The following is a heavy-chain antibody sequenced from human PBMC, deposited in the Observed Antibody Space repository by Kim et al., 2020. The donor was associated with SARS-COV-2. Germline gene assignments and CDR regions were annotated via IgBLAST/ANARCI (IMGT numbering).Heavy chain of an antibody. J-gene: IGHJ4*02. CDR1: GFTFSRYS. V-gene: IGHV3-64*01. Sequence: GGSLRLSCAASGFTFSRYSMHWVRQAPGRGLEYVAGITSNGYSTYYGNSVKGRVTVSRDISKSTLHLQMGSLRPEDTALYYCARGTYGGYVYWGQGTLVTVSS. CDR2: ITSNGYST. CDR3: ARGTYGGYVY. D-gene: IGHD5-12*01.